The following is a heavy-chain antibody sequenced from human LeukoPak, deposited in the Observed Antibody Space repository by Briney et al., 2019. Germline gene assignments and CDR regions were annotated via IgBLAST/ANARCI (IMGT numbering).Heavy chain of an antibody. CDR3: ARGYCTNGVCYTGGIFDY. D-gene: IGHD2-8*01. Sequence: GSLRLSCAASGFTFSSYEMNWVRQAPGKGLEWVSYISSSGSTIYYADSVKGRFTISRDNAKNSLYLQMNSLRAEDTAVYYCARGYCTNGVCYTGGIFDYWGQGTLVTVSS. CDR2: ISSSGSTI. J-gene: IGHJ4*02. CDR1: GFTFSSYE. V-gene: IGHV3-48*03.